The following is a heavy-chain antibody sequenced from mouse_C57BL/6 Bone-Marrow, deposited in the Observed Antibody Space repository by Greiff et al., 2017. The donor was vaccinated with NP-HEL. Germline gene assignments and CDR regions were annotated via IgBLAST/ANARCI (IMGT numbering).Heavy chain of an antibody. CDR2: INPSSGYT. D-gene: IGHD1-1*01. CDR3: ARCLVLRYPAWFAY. J-gene: IGHJ3*01. V-gene: IGHV1-4*01. CDR1: GYTFTSYT. Sequence: VKLVESGAELARPGASVKMSCKASGYTFTSYTMHWVKQRPGQGLEWIGYINPSSGYTKYNQKFKDKATLTADKSSSTAYMQLSRLTSEDSAVYYCARCLVLRYPAWFAYWGQGTLVTVSA.